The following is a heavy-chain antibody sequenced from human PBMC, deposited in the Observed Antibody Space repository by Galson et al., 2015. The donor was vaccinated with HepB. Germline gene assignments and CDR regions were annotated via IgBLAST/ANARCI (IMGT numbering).Heavy chain of an antibody. D-gene: IGHD6-25*01. Sequence: QSGAEVKKPGESLKISCAGSGYNFNNYWIGWVRQMSGKGLEWMGIIYIGDSDTRYSPSFQGQVTISADKAINSAYLQWNSLKASDTARYYCARAPGSSAWPWYFDLWGRGTLVTVSS. CDR1: GYNFNNYW. V-gene: IGHV5-51*01. CDR3: ARAPGSSAWPWYFDL. CDR2: IYIGDSDT. J-gene: IGHJ2*01.